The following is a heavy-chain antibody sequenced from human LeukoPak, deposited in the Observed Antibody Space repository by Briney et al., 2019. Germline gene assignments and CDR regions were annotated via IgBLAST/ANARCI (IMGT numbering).Heavy chain of an antibody. D-gene: IGHD5-18*01. Sequence: PGGSLRLSCAASGFTFISYAMSWVRQAPGKGLEWVSSITGSGGSTYYADSVKGRFTISRDNSKNTLYLQMNSLRAEDTAVYYCAKASRFGYSYGPREYFYYMDVWGKGTTVTISS. CDR2: ITGSGGST. CDR1: GFTFISYA. V-gene: IGHV3-23*01. J-gene: IGHJ6*03. CDR3: AKASRFGYSYGPREYFYYMDV.